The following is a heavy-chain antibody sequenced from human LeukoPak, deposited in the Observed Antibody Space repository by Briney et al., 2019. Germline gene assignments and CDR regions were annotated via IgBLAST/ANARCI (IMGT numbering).Heavy chain of an antibody. CDR3: AAYCSSTSCYDDFDY. V-gene: IGHV4-34*01. D-gene: IGHD2-2*01. Sequence: SETLSLTCAVYGGSFSGYYWSWIRQPPGKGLEWIGEINHSGSTNYNPSLKSRVTISVDTSKNQFSLKLSSVTAADTAVYYCAAYCSSTSCYDDFDYWGQGTLVTVSS. CDR1: GGSFSGYY. J-gene: IGHJ4*02. CDR2: INHSGST.